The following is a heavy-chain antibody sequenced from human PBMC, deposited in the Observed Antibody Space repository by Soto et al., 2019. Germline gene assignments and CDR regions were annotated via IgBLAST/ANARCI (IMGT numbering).Heavy chain of an antibody. CDR3: ARTQWLTSYNWFDP. CDR1: GGSISSYY. Sequence: PSETLSLTCTVSGGSISSYYWSWIRQPAGKGLEWIGRIYTSGSTNYNPSLKSRVTMSVDTSKNQFSLKLSSVTAADTAVYYCARTQWLTSYNWFDPWGQGTLVTVS. J-gene: IGHJ5*02. CDR2: IYTSGST. D-gene: IGHD3-22*01. V-gene: IGHV4-4*07.